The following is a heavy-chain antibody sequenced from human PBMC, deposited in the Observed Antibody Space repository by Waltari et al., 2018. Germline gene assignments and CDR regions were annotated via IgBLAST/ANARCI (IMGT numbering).Heavy chain of an antibody. CDR1: GVTFSSYA. V-gene: IGHV1-69*05. D-gene: IGHD3-22*01. CDR3: ASTRYYYDSSGYWMNAFDI. Sequence: QVQLVQSGAEVKKPGSSVKVSCKASGVTFSSYAIRWVRQAPGQGLAWMGGIIPIFGTANYAQKFQGRVTITTDESTSTAYMELSSLRSEDTAVYYCASTRYYYDSSGYWMNAFDIWGQGTMVTVSS. CDR2: IIPIFGTA. J-gene: IGHJ3*02.